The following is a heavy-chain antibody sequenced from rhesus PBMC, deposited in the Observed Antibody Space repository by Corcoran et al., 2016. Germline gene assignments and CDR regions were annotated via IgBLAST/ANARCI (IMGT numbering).Heavy chain of an antibody. V-gene: IGHV4-122*02. J-gene: IGHJ4*01. CDR3: ARSGSGRVYYFDY. CDR2: ITYSGST. CDR1: GYSISSGYS. D-gene: IGHD6-25*01. Sequence: QVQLQESGPGMVKPSETLSITCAVSGYSISSGYSWRWIRSPPGKGLEWIGYITYSGSTSYKPSLESRVTISKDTSKNQFSLKLSSVTAADTAVYHCARSGSGRVYYFDYWGQGVLVTVSS.